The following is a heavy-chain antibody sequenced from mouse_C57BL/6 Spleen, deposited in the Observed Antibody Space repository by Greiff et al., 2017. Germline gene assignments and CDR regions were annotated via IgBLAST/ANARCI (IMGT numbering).Heavy chain of an antibody. CDR3: AMDDYDGFAY. J-gene: IGHJ3*01. V-gene: IGHV1-82*01. D-gene: IGHD2-4*01. CDR2: IYPGDGDT. Sequence: LMEPGASVKISCKASGYAFSSSWMNWVKQRPGKGLEWIGRIYPGDGDTNYNGKFKGKATLTADKSSSTAYMQLSSLTSEDSAVYFCAMDDYDGFAYWGQGTLVTVSA. CDR1: GYAFSSSW.